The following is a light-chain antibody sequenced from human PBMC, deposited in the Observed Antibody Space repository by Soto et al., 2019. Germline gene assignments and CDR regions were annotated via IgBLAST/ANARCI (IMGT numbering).Light chain of an antibody. CDR3: QQRSNWPPST. J-gene: IGKJ2*02. V-gene: IGKV3D-20*02. Sequence: EIVLTQSPGTLSLSPGERATLSCRASQSVSNNYLAWYQQKPGQAPRLLIYGASSRATGIPDRFRGSGSGTVFTLTITRLEPEDFAVYYCQQRSNWPPSTFGQGTKVDIK. CDR1: QSVSNNY. CDR2: GAS.